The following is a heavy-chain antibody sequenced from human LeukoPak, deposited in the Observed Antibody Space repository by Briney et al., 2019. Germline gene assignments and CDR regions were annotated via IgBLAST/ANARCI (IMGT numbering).Heavy chain of an antibody. CDR3: ARLQQQLNAFDI. Sequence: GESLKISCKGSGYSFTSYWISWVRQMPGKGLEWMGRIDPTDSYTNYSPSFQGHVTISADKSINTAYLQWSSLKASDTAMYYCARLQQQLNAFDIWGQGTMVTVSS. CDR1: GYSFTSYW. CDR2: IDPTDSYT. V-gene: IGHV5-10-1*01. J-gene: IGHJ3*02. D-gene: IGHD6-13*01.